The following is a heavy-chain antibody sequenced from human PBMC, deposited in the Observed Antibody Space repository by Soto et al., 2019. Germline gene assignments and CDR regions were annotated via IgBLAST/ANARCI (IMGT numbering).Heavy chain of an antibody. D-gene: IGHD2-15*01. CDR2: IYYSGST. CDR3: AREGPSYCSGGSCYHERSIDY. V-gene: IGHV4-59*01. J-gene: IGHJ4*02. Sequence: PSETLSLTCTVSGCSISSYYWSWIRQPPGKGLEWIGYIYYSGSTNYNPSLKSRVTISVDTSKNQFSLKLSSVTAADTAVYYCAREGPSYCSGGSCYHERSIDYWGQGALVTVSS. CDR1: GCSISSYY.